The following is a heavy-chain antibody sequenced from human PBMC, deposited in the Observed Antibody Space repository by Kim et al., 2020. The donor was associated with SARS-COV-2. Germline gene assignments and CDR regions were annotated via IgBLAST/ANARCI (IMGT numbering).Heavy chain of an antibody. Sequence: SQTLSLTCAISGDSVSSNSAAWNWIRQSPSRGLEWLGRTYYRSKWYNDYAVSVKSRITINPDTSKNQFSLQLNSVTPEDTAVYYCARSIAAAGKVYWYFDLWGRGTLVTVSS. CDR3: ARSIAAAGKVYWYFDL. D-gene: IGHD6-13*01. J-gene: IGHJ2*01. V-gene: IGHV6-1*01. CDR1: GDSVSSNSAA. CDR2: TYYRSKWYN.